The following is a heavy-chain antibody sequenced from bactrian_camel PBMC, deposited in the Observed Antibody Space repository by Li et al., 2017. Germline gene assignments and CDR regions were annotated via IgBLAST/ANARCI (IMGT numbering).Heavy chain of an antibody. Sequence: HVQLVESGGGSVQTGETLRLSCTASGFTFDDSDMGWYRQAPGAECELVSSINSAGSRSYYASSVKGRFTISRDGAKNTANLQMTSLKPEDTATYYCAAAAGWIPMPPRAVAFGYWGQGTQVTVS. V-gene: IGHV3S63*01. CDR3: AAAAGWIPMPPRAVAFGY. CDR1: GFTFDDSD. CDR2: INSAGSRS. J-gene: IGHJ6*01. D-gene: IGHD5*01.